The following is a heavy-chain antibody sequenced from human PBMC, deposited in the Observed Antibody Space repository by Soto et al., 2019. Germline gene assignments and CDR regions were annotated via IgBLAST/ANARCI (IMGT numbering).Heavy chain of an antibody. Sequence: SETLSLTCTVSGGSISSSSYYWGWIRQPPGKGLEWIGSIYYSGSTYYNTSLKSRVTISVDTSKNQFSLKLSSVTAADTAVYYCARRPYGDYDYYYYYMDVWGKGTTVTVSS. CDR2: IYYSGST. CDR1: GGSISSSSYY. J-gene: IGHJ6*03. CDR3: ARRPYGDYDYYYYYMDV. V-gene: IGHV4-39*01. D-gene: IGHD4-17*01.